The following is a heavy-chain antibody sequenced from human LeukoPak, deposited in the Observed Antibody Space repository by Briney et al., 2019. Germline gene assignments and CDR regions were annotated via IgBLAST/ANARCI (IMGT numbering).Heavy chain of an antibody. D-gene: IGHD4-23*01. CDR2: IYYSGGT. Sequence: SETLTLPCTVSGGSLSSYYWNWIRQPPGKGLEWIGQIYYSGGTKYSPSLESRVTMSVDTSKKQVSLKLNSVTAADTAVYYCARDPEIDGGHGFDYRGQGTRVTVSS. CDR1: GGSLSSYY. V-gene: IGHV4-59*01. J-gene: IGHJ4*02. CDR3: ARDPEIDGGHGFDY.